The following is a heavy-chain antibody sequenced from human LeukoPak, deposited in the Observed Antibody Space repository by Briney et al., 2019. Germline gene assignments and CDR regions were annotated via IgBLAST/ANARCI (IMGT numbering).Heavy chain of an antibody. J-gene: IGHJ3*02. CDR3: AREIGPTRDAAFDI. CDR1: GGTFSSYA. CDR2: IIPILGIA. D-gene: IGHD3/OR15-3a*01. V-gene: IGHV1-69*04. Sequence: AASVKVSCKASGGTFSSYAISWVRQAPGQGLEWMGRIIPILGIANYAQKFQGRVTITADKSTSTAYMELSGLRSEDTAVYYCAREIGPTRDAAFDIWGQGTMVTVSS.